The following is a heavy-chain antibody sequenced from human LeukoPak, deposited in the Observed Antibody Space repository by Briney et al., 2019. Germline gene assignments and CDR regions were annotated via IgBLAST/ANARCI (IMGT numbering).Heavy chain of an antibody. CDR2: ISYDGSNK. J-gene: IGHJ3*02. CDR3: AREPVREWVGYFDI. Sequence: GGSLRLSCAASGFTFSSYAMHWVRQAPGKGLEWVAVISYDGSNKYYADSVKGRFTISRDNSKNTLYLQMNSLRAEDTAVYYCAREPVREWVGYFDIWGQGAMVTVSS. V-gene: IGHV3-30*04. CDR1: GFTFSSYA. D-gene: IGHD3-10*01.